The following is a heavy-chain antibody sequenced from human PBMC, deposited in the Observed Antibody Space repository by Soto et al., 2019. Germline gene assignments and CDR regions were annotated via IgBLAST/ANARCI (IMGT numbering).Heavy chain of an antibody. D-gene: IGHD5-12*01. V-gene: IGHV3-7*01. CDR1: GFTFSTYW. J-gene: IGHJ4*02. Sequence: EVQLVESGGGLVQPGGSLRLSCAASGFTFSTYWITWVRQAPGKGLEWVANIKQDGSEKYYVDSVKGRFTISRDNVENSLYLQMSSLRAEDTALYYCARTVPTISGDVLNYWGQGTLVTVSS. CDR2: IKQDGSEK. CDR3: ARTVPTISGDVLNY.